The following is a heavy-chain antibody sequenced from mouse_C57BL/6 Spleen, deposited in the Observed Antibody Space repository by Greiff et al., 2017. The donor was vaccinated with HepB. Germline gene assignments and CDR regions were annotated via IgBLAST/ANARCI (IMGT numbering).Heavy chain of an antibody. CDR2: IDPSDSET. CDR3: AREGNYKEFAY. Sequence: VQLQQPGAELVRPGSSVKLSCKASGYTFTSYWMHWVKQRPIQGLEWIGNIDPSDSETHYNQKFKDKATLTVDKSSSTAYMQLSSLTSEDSAVYYCAREGNYKEFAYWGQGTLVTVSA. D-gene: IGHD2-12*01. CDR1: GYTFTSYW. J-gene: IGHJ3*01. V-gene: IGHV1-52*01.